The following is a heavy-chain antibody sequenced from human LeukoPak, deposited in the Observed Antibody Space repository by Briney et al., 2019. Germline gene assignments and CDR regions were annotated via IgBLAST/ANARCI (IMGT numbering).Heavy chain of an antibody. CDR1: GYSFTSYW. J-gene: IGHJ6*02. CDR3: ARHDPGGDGMDV. D-gene: IGHD3-10*01. V-gene: IGHV5-51*01. CDR2: IYPVDSDT. Sequence: GESLKISCKGSGYSFTSYWIDWVRQRPGKGLGWVGFIYPVDSDTRYSPSFQGQVTFSADKSISTAYLQWSSLKASDTAMYYCARHDPGGDGMDVWGQGTTVTVSS.